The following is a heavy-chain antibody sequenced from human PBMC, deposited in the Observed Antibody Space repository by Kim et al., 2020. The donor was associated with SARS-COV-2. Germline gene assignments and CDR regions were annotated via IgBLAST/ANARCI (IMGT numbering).Heavy chain of an antibody. V-gene: IGHV4-39*01. J-gene: IGHJ4*02. CDR2: IYYSGST. D-gene: IGHD2-15*01. CDR3: AGDVLRGGVAATLRPFDY. CDR1: GGSISSSSYY. Sequence: SETLSLTCTVSGGSISSSSYYWGWIRQPQGKGLEWIGSIYYSGSTYSNPFLKSRVTISVDTSNNLYSPKLSSVTGAYTAVYYCAGDVLRGGVAATLRPFDYWGQGTLVTVSS.